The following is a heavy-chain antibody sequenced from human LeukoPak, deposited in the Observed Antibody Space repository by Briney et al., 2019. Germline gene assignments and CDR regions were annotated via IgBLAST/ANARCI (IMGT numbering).Heavy chain of an antibody. CDR3: ARHRPDTAMDSYYFDY. CDR2: IYYSGST. Sequence: PSETLSLTCTVSGGSISSSSYYWGWIRQPPGKGLEWIGSIYYSGSTYYNPSLKSRVTISVDTSKNQFSLKLSSVTAADTAVYYCARHRPDTAMDSYYFDYWGEGTLVTVSS. V-gene: IGHV4-39*01. J-gene: IGHJ4*02. CDR1: GGSISSSSYY. D-gene: IGHD5-18*01.